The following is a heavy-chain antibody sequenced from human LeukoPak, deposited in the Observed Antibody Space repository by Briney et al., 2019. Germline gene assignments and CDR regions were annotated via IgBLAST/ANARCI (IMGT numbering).Heavy chain of an antibody. CDR3: AREGGYGSGTYYFDY. V-gene: IGHV4-31*03. CDR2: IYYSGST. Sequence: SETLPLTCTVSGGSISSGGYYWSWIRQHPGKGLEWIGYIYYSGSTYYNPSLKSRVTISVDTSKNQFSLKLSSVTAADTAVYYCAREGGYGSGTYYFDYWGQGTLVTVSS. D-gene: IGHD3-10*01. J-gene: IGHJ4*02. CDR1: GGSISSGGYY.